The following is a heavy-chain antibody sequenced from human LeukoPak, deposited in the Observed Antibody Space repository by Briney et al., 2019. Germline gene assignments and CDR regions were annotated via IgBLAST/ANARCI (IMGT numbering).Heavy chain of an antibody. D-gene: IGHD3-16*02. V-gene: IGHV3-23*01. CDR3: AKGPAPRLGEFSYHALVDY. CDR2: ISASGGST. CDR1: GFTFSSSA. J-gene: IGHJ4*02. Sequence: GGSLRLSCAASGFTFSSSAMSWVRQVPGKGLEWVSGISASGGSTNYADSVRGRFTISRDNSKNTLYVQMNSLRAEDTAVYYCAKGPAPRLGEFSYHALVDYWGQGTLVTVSS.